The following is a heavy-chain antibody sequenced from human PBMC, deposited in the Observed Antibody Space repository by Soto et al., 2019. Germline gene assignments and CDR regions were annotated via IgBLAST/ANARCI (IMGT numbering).Heavy chain of an antibody. D-gene: IGHD2-2*01. V-gene: IGHV1-18*01. CDR2: MSTSNGNT. CDR3: ARKAASLPEDL. Sequence: QVQLVQSGAEVKKTGASVKVSCKASGYTFTNYGISWVRQAPGQGLEWLGWMSTSNGNTNYAQKFQGRVSMTTDTSKGTAYMELRSLRSDDTAMYYCARKAASLPEDLWGQGTLVTVSS. CDR1: GYTFTNYG. J-gene: IGHJ5*02.